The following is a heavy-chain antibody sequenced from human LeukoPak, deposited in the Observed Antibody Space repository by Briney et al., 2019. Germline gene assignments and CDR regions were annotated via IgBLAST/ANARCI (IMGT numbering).Heavy chain of an antibody. CDR2: ISSSGSTI. D-gene: IGHD6-19*01. V-gene: IGHV3-11*01. Sequence: PGGSLRLSCAASGFTFSDYYMSWIRQAPGKGLEWVSYISSSGSTIYYADSVKGRFTISRDNAKNSLYLQMNSLRAEDTALYYCAKDLGIAVAGTRGFDPWGQGTLVTVSS. CDR1: GFTFSDYY. J-gene: IGHJ5*02. CDR3: AKDLGIAVAGTRGFDP.